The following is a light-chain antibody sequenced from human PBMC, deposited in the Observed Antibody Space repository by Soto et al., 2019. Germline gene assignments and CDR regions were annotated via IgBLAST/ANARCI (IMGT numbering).Light chain of an antibody. Sequence: QSVLPQPASVSGSPGQAITISCTGTSSDVGRYNYVSWYQQHPGKAPKLMIFDVTNRPSGISNRFSGSKSGNTASLPISGLQAEDEADYYCTSYTSSSTSYVFGTGTKVT. J-gene: IGLJ1*01. CDR1: SSDVGRYNY. V-gene: IGLV2-14*03. CDR3: TSYTSSSTSYV. CDR2: DVT.